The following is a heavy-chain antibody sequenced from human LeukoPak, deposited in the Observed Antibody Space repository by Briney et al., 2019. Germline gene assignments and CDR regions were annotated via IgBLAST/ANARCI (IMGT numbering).Heavy chain of an antibody. CDR3: ARDSGFYYYDSSGYPISRLDAFDI. Sequence: SETLSLTCTVSGGSVSSGSYYWSWIRQPPGKGLEWIGYIYYSGSTNYNPSLKSRVTISVDTSKNQFSLKLSSVTAADTAVYYCARDSGFYYYDSSGYPISRLDAFDIWGQGTMVTVSS. J-gene: IGHJ3*02. CDR1: GGSVSSGSYY. V-gene: IGHV4-61*01. D-gene: IGHD3-22*01. CDR2: IYYSGST.